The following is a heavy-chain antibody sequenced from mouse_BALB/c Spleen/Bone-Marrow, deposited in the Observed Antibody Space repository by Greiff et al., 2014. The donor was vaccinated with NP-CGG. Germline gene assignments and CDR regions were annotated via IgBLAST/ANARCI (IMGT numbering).Heavy chain of an antibody. CDR3: ARRGHGSAWFAY. D-gene: IGHD1-2*01. CDR1: GYTFSSYW. J-gene: IGHJ3*01. V-gene: IGHV1-9*01. CDR2: ILPGSGST. Sequence: QVQLKESGTELMKPGASVKISCKATGYTFSSYWIEWVNQRPGHGLEWIGEILPGSGSTNYNEKFKGKATFTADTSSNTAYMQLSSLTSEDSAVYYCARRGHGSAWFAYWGQGTLVTVSA.